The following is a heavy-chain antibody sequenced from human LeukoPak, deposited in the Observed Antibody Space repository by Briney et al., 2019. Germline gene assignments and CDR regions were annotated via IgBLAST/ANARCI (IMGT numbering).Heavy chain of an antibody. V-gene: IGHV1-18*04. D-gene: IGHD3-10*01. J-gene: IGHJ4*02. CDR3: ARVPDYYGSGSYSLLSDY. CDR1: GYTFTSYG. CDR2: ISAYNGNT. Sequence: GASVKVSCKASGYTFTSYGISWVRQAPGQGLEWMGWISAYNGNTNYAQKLQGRVTMTTDTSTSTAYMELRSLRSDDTAVYYCARVPDYYGSGSYSLLSDYWGQGTLVTVSS.